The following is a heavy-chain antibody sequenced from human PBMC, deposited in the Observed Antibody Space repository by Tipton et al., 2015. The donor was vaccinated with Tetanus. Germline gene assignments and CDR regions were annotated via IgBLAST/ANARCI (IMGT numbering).Heavy chain of an antibody. D-gene: IGHD1-7*01. J-gene: IGHJ4*02. CDR2: IYQTDST. V-gene: IGHV4-30-2*01. CDR3: ARANYESSRKGPFDS. Sequence: TLSLTCNVSGALITTGGYSWGWIRQPPGQGLEWLGYIYQTDSTYYNPSVRSRLTLSLQRSKNQVSLKLSSVTAADTAVYYCARANYESSRKGPFDSWGQGTLVIVSS. CDR1: GALITTGGYS.